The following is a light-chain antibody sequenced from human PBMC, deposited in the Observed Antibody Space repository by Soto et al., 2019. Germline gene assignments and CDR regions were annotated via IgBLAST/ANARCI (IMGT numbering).Light chain of an antibody. Sequence: DIVMTQSPDSLAVSLGERATVNCKSSQSVLSSSNNKNSLAWYQQRPGHPPRLLLSWASARESGVPDRFSGSGSGTDFTLTISTLQAEDVAVYYFQQYYNLPWTFGQGTKVEIK. CDR2: WAS. V-gene: IGKV4-1*01. CDR3: QQYYNLPWT. CDR1: QSVLSSSNNKNS. J-gene: IGKJ1*01.